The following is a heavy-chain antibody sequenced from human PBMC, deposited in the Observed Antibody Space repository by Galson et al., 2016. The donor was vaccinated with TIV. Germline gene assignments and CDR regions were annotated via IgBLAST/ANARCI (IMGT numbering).Heavy chain of an antibody. V-gene: IGHV3-23*01. D-gene: IGHD6-19*01. CDR3: AKDRSYSSGSSFYYYAMDV. Sequence: SLRLSCAASGFTFSSYAMIWVRQAPGKGLEWVSTISGRGERTFYADSVKGRFTISRDNSENTLFLEMNALTVEDTGVYYCAKDRSYSSGSSFYYYAMDVWGQGTAVTVSS. J-gene: IGHJ6*02. CDR1: GFTFSSYA. CDR2: ISGRGERT.